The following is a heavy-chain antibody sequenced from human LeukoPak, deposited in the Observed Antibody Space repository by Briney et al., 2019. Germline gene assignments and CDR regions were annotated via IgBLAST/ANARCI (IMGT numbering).Heavy chain of an antibody. J-gene: IGHJ4*02. CDR2: ISSDGSNK. CDR1: GFTFSNYD. CDR3: VNGWDIDY. D-gene: IGHD6-19*01. V-gene: IGHV3-30*03. Sequence: PGGSLRLSCAASGFTFSNYDIHWVRQAPGKGLEWVAVISSDGSNKNYADSVKGRFTISRDNSKNTLYLQMNSLRAEDTAVYYCVNGWDIDYWGQGTLVTVSS.